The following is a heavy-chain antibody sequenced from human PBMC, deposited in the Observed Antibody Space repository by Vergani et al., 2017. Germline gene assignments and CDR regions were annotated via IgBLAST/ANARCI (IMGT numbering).Heavy chain of an antibody. Sequence: QVQVVQPGAEVKKSGASVKVSCKTSGYTFSNYYMHWVRQAPGQGLEWMGIINPSGGHTNYAQQFQGRVTMTRDTSTSTVYMELSSLRSEDTAIYYCARGDYGILTGYRYWGQGTLVTVSA. CDR2: INPSGGHT. D-gene: IGHD3-9*01. J-gene: IGHJ4*02. CDR3: ARGDYGILTGYRY. V-gene: IGHV1-46*03. CDR1: GYTFSNYY.